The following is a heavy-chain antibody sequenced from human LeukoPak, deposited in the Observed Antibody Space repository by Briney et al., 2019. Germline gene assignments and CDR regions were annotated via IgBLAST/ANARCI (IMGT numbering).Heavy chain of an antibody. CDR3: AKDPRSSGSRGTFDI. D-gene: IGHD6-25*01. Sequence: GGSLRLSCVTSGFTFDDYAMHWVRQAPGKGLEWVSVINWSGKYIGYADSVGGRFTISRDNAKNSLYLQIDSLRPEDTALYYCAKDPRSSGSRGTFDIWGQGTMVTVSS. CDR2: INWSGKYI. CDR1: GFTFDDYA. V-gene: IGHV3-9*01. J-gene: IGHJ3*02.